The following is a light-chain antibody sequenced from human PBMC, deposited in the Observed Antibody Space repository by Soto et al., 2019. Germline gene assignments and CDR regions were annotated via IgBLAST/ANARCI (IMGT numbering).Light chain of an antibody. Sequence: QSVLTQPRSVSGSPGQSVTISCTGASSVVGAYDYVSWYQQHPGKAPKLMICDVTKRPSGVPDRFSGSKSGNTASLTISGLQAEDEADYYCSAYAGRYIYVFGTGTKVTVL. CDR1: SSVVGAYDY. CDR3: SAYAGRYIYV. V-gene: IGLV2-11*01. CDR2: DVT. J-gene: IGLJ1*01.